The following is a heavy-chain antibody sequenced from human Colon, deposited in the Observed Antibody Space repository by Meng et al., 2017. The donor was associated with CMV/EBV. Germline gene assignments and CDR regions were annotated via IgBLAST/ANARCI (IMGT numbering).Heavy chain of an antibody. CDR2: ISGSGGST. V-gene: IGHV3-23*01. Sequence: GESLKISCAASGFTFSSYAVSWVRQAPGKGLEWGSAISGSGGSTYYADSVKGRFTISRDNSKNTLYLQMNSLRAEDTAVYYCAKDQAGYYDSSGRDYWGQGTLVTVSS. CDR3: AKDQAGYYDSSGRDY. CDR1: GFTFSSYA. J-gene: IGHJ4*02. D-gene: IGHD3-22*01.